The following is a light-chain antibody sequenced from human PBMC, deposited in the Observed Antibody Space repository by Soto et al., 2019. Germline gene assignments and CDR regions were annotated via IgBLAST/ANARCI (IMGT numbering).Light chain of an antibody. CDR2: AAS. J-gene: IGKJ1*01. Sequence: DIQMTQSPSSLSASVGDRVTITCRASQSISSFLNWYQQKPGKAPKLLIYAASTLQSGVPSRLSGSGSGTDFTLTISCLQSEDFATYYCQQYYSYPPTFGQGTKVDI. CDR3: QQYYSYPPT. CDR1: QSISSF. V-gene: IGKV1-39*01.